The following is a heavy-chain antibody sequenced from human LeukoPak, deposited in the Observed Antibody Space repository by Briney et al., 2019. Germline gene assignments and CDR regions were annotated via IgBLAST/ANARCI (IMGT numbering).Heavy chain of an antibody. CDR2: IDHSGST. CDR3: ARGWMQLWLRGDYFDY. Sequence: SETLSLTCAVYGGSFSGYYWSWIRQPPGKGLEWIGEIDHSGSTNYNPSLKSRVTISVDTSKNQFSLKLSSVTAADTAVYYCARGWMQLWLRGDYFDYWGQGTLVTVSS. J-gene: IGHJ4*02. V-gene: IGHV4-34*01. D-gene: IGHD5-18*01. CDR1: GGSFSGYY.